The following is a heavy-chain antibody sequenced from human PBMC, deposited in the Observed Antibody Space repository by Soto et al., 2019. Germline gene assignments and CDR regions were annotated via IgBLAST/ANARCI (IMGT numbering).Heavy chain of an antibody. D-gene: IGHD2-15*01. J-gene: IGHJ4*02. CDR2: IRSDGSST. CDR3: ARDREGGNPFDY. V-gene: IGHV3-74*01. CDR1: GFTFSSYW. Sequence: EVQLVESGGGLVQPGGSLRLSCAASGFTFSSYWMHWVRQAPGKGLVWVSRIRSDGSSTSYADSVKGRFSISRDNAKNRLYRQMNSLKAEDTAVYYCARDREGGNPFDYWGQGTLVTVSS.